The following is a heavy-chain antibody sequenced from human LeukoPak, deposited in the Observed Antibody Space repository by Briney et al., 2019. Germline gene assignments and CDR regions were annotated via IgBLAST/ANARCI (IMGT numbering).Heavy chain of an antibody. CDR1: GGSFSGYY. V-gene: IGHV4-34*01. CDR3: ARLFPDYVWGSYRYTPPPLDY. CDR2: INHSGST. Sequence: PSETLSLTCAVYGGSFSGYYWSWIRQPPGKGLEWIGEINHSGSTNYNPSLKSRVTISVDTSKNQFSLKLSSVTAADTAVYYCARLFPDYVWGSYRYTPPPLDYWGQATLVTVSS. D-gene: IGHD3-16*02. J-gene: IGHJ4*02.